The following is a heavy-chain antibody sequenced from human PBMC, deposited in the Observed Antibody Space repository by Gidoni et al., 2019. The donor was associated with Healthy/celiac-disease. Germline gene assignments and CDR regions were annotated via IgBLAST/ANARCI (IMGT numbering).Heavy chain of an antibody. CDR2: INPNNGGT. V-gene: IGHV1-2*02. D-gene: IGHD3-22*01. Sequence: QAQLVQYGAELKKPGASVKGSCRASGYTFTGYYVHWVRQAPGQGLEGMGWINPNNGGTHYAQKFQGRVTMTRDTSISTAFMDLSRLRSDDTAVYYCARAMGYYDSRTHYGLGYWGQGSLVTVSS. J-gene: IGHJ4*02. CDR1: GYTFTGYY. CDR3: ARAMGYYDSRTHYGLGY.